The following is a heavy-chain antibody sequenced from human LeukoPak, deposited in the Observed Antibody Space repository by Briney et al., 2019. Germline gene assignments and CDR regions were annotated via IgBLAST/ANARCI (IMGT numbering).Heavy chain of an antibody. V-gene: IGHV3-23*01. CDR1: GITFDGYA. J-gene: IGHJ5*02. Sequence: GGSLTLSCTPSGITFDGYAMIWVGQAPGKGRDWVSSITGYGNSTYYADSVKGRFTISRDNSKNTLSLQMTSLRVHDTAVYYCAKGGRGMNWFDPWGQGTLVTISS. CDR2: ITGYGNST. CDR3: AKGGRGMNWFDP. D-gene: IGHD3-16*01.